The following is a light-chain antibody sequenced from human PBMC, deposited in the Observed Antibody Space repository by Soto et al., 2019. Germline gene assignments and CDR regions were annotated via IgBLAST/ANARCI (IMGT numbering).Light chain of an antibody. V-gene: IGKV1-39*01. J-gene: IGKJ4*01. CDR1: QSFSTY. CDR3: QQSHSTPPA. Sequence: IHLTQSPSSLSASIGDRVTITCRASQSFSTYLNWYQQKPGKAPKLLIYSSSVLQSGVQSRFRGSGSGPDFTLTISNLPPEDFAPYYCQQSHSTPPAFGGGTKVDIK. CDR2: SSS.